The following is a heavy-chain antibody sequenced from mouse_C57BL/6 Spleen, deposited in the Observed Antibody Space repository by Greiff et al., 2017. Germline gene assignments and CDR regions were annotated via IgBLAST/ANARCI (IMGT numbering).Heavy chain of an antibody. Sequence: QVTLKVSGPGILQPSPTLSLSCSFSGFSLSTFGMGVGWIRQPSGKGLEWLAHTWWDDAKYYNPSLKSRLTISKATSKNQVFLKIANVDTADTATYDGARNYYGDWYFDVWGTGTTVTVSS. J-gene: IGHJ1*03. CDR2: TWWDDAK. CDR1: GFSLSTFGMG. V-gene: IGHV8-8*01. D-gene: IGHD1-1*01. CDR3: ARNYYGDWYFDV.